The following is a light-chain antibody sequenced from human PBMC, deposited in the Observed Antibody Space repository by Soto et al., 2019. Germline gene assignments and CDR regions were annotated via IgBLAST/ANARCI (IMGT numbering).Light chain of an antibody. V-gene: IGLV2-14*01. Sequence: QSVLTQPASLSGSPGQSITISCTGTSSDVGSYNYVSWYQQHSGKAPKLMIYEVSDRHSGISSRFSGSKSGNTASLTISGLQTEDEADYYCSSYTSSSTLFGTGTKVTVL. J-gene: IGLJ1*01. CDR3: SSYTSSSTL. CDR1: SSDVGSYNY. CDR2: EVS.